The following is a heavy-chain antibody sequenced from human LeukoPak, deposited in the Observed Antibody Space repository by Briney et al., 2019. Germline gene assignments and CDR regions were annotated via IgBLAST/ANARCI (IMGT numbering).Heavy chain of an antibody. J-gene: IGHJ4*02. Sequence: SETLSLTCAVYGGSFSGYYWSWIRQPPGKGREWIGEINHSGSTNYNPSLKSRVTISVDTSKNQFSLKLSSVTAADTAVYYCARRRRPTRVIDYWGQGTLVTVSS. CDR1: GGSFSGYY. CDR2: INHSGST. CDR3: ARRRRPTRVIDY. D-gene: IGHD2-15*01. V-gene: IGHV4-34*01.